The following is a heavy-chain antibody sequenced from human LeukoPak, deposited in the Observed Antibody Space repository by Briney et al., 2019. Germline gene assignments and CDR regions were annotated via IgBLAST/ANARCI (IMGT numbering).Heavy chain of an antibody. J-gene: IGHJ4*02. CDR3: AKETFAVDY. CDR1: GASISSYY. V-gene: IGHV4-59*01. CDR2: ISYSGST. Sequence: SETLSLTCTVSGASISSYYWSWIRQPPGKGLEWIGYISYSGSTNYNPSLKSRVTISVDTSKNQFSLKLSSVTAADTAVYYCAKETFAVDYWGEGTLVTVSS.